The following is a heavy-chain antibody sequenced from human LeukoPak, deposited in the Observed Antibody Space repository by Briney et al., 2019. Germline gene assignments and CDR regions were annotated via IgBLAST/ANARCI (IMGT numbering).Heavy chain of an antibody. V-gene: IGHV1-69*05. CDR3: ATEDCSSTSCYRAYYFDY. Sequence: GASVKVSCKASGGTFSSYAISWVRQAPGQGLEWMGGIIPIFGTANYAQKFQGRVTITTDESTSTAYMELSSLRSEDTAVYYCATEDCSSTSCYRAYYFDYWGQGTLVTVSS. CDR2: IIPIFGTA. J-gene: IGHJ4*02. D-gene: IGHD2-2*01. CDR1: GGTFSSYA.